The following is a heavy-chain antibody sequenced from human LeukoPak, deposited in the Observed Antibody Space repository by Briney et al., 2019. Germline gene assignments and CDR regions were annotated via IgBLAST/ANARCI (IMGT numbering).Heavy chain of an antibody. CDR2: INPNSGGT. CDR3: ASVNWNDGGFDY. D-gene: IGHD1-20*01. Sequence: GASVKVSCKASGYTFTGYYIHWVRQAPGQGLEWMGWINPNSGGTNYAQKFQGRVTMTRDTSISTAYMDLSRLRSDDTAVYFCASVNWNDGGFDYWGQGTLVTVSS. V-gene: IGHV1-2*02. J-gene: IGHJ4*02. CDR1: GYTFTGYY.